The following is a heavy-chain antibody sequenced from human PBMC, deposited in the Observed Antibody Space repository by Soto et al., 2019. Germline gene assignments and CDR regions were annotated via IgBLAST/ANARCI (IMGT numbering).Heavy chain of an antibody. Sequence: PGGSLRLSCAASGFTFGSNWTSWVRQAPGKGLEWVASIKRDGSEKYYVDSVKGRFTISRDNAKNTLYLQMNSLRADDTAVYYCASLEWESSGYADYWGQGTQVTVSS. V-gene: IGHV3-7*03. CDR3: ASLEWESSGYADY. CDR1: GFTFGSNW. J-gene: IGHJ4*02. D-gene: IGHD5-12*01. CDR2: IKRDGSEK.